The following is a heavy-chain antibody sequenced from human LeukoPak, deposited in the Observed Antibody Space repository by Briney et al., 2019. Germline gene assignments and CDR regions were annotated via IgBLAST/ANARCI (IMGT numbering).Heavy chain of an antibody. V-gene: IGHV4-4*07. Sequence: SETLSLTCTVSGGFINSYYWSWIRQPAGKGLEWIGRVHTSGITNYNPSLKSRITMSVDTSKNQFSLKLTSVTAADTAVYYCARHHGFDRGYYYYMDVWGKGTTVTVSS. D-gene: IGHD3-9*01. CDR3: ARHHGFDRGYYYYMDV. CDR2: VHTSGIT. CDR1: GGFINSYY. J-gene: IGHJ6*03.